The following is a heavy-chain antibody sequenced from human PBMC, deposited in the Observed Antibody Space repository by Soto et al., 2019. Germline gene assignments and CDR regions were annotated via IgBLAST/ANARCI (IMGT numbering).Heavy chain of an antibody. CDR3: ATDRVAFDM. CDR1: GYSFTDYH. CDR2: INPKSGGT. J-gene: IGHJ3*02. V-gene: IGHV1-2*02. D-gene: IGHD3-22*01. Sequence: ASVKVSCKASGYSFTDYHIHWVRQAPGQGLEWMGWINPKSGGTKYAEKFQGRVSMTGDTSITTAYLELSSLTSDDTAVYYCATDRVAFDMWGQGTKVTVSS.